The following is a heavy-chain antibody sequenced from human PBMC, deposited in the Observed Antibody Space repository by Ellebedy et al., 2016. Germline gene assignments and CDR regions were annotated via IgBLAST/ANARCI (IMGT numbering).Heavy chain of an antibody. J-gene: IGHJ6*03. CDR3: AKWTGAYYYYYYMDV. Sequence: GGSLRLSXAASGFTFSSYAMSWVRQAPGKGLEWVSAISGSGGSTYYADSVKGRFTISRDNSKNTLYLQMNSLRAEDTAVYYCAKWTGAYYYYYYMDVWGKGTTVTVSS. CDR1: GFTFSSYA. V-gene: IGHV3-23*01. D-gene: IGHD3/OR15-3a*01. CDR2: ISGSGGST.